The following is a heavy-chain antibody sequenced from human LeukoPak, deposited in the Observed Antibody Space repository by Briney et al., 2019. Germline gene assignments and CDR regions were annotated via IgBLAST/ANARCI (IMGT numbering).Heavy chain of an antibody. J-gene: IGHJ6*03. CDR3: ARGTGSGSCYYYYYMDV. Sequence: ASVKVSCKASGGTFSSYAISWVRQAPGQGLEWMGGIIPIFGTANYAQKFQGRVTITADESTSTAYMELSSLRSEDTAVYYCARGTGSGSCYYYYYMDVWGKGTTVTVSS. CDR1: GGTFSSYA. D-gene: IGHD3-10*01. V-gene: IGHV1-69*13. CDR2: IIPIFGTA.